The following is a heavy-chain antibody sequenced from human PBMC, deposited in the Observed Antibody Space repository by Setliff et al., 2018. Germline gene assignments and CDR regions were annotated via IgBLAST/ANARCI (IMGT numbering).Heavy chain of an antibody. CDR3: ARVSGTIVAARGFDY. J-gene: IGHJ4*02. CDR1: GYTFTGYY. Sequence: ASVKVSCKASGYTFTGYYMHWVRQAPGQGLEWMGWINPNSGGTNYAQKFQGWVTMTRDTSISTAYMELSRLRSEDTAVYYCARVSGTIVAARGFDYWGQGTLVTVSS. CDR2: INPNSGGT. D-gene: IGHD1-26*01. V-gene: IGHV1-2*04.